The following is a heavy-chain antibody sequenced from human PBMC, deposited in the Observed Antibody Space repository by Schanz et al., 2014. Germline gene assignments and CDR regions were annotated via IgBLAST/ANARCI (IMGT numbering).Heavy chain of an antibody. D-gene: IGHD3-3*02. J-gene: IGHJ6*02. Sequence: QVQLQQWGAGLLKPSETLSLTCAVYGGPFSGYFWSWIRQSPGKGLQWIGEIHHSGSIIYNPSLRSGVTISMDTSKNQFFLKVPSVPAADTAVYYCARHLVNAYGMDVWGQGTAVTVSS. CDR1: GGPFSGYF. V-gene: IGHV4-34*01. CDR3: ARHLVNAYGMDV. CDR2: IHHSGSI.